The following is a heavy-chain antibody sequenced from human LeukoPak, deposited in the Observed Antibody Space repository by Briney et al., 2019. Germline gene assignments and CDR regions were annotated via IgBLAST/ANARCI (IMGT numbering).Heavy chain of an antibody. J-gene: IGHJ5*02. CDR3: ARANYGSGNWWFDP. CDR1: GYSFTSNW. D-gene: IGHD3-10*01. CDR2: IYPGDSDT. V-gene: IGHV5-51*01. Sequence: GESLKISCKVSGYSFTSNWIGWARQMPGKGLEWMGVIYPGDSDTRYHPPFQGQVTISADKSITTAYLQWSSLKASDTAIYYCARANYGSGNWWFDPWGQGTLVTVSS.